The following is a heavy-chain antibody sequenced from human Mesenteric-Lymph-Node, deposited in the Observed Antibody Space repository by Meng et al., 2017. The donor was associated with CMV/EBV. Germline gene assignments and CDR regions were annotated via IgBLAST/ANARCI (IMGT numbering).Heavy chain of an antibody. V-gene: IGHV4-39*07. CDR3: ARGVTGTVRWFDP. CDR1: GGSISSSSYY. CDR2: INHSGST. J-gene: IGHJ5*02. Sequence: SETLSLTCTVSGGSISSSSYYWGWIRQPPGKGLEWIGEINHSGSTNYNPSLKSRVTISVDTSKNQFSLKLSSVTAADTAVYYCARGVTGTVRWFDPWGQGTLVTVSS. D-gene: IGHD1-20*01.